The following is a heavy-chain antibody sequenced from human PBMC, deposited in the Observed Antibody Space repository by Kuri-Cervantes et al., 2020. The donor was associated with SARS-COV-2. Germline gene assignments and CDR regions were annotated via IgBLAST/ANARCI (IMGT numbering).Heavy chain of an antibody. V-gene: IGHV3-48*01. Sequence: GGSLRLSCAASGFTFSSYSMNWVRQAPGKGLEWVSYISSSSSTIYYADSVKGRFTISRDNAKNSLYLQMNSLRAEDTAVYYCARDRGGWYTLYWYFDLWGRGTRVTVSS. J-gene: IGHJ2*01. CDR3: ARDRGGWYTLYWYFDL. CDR1: GFTFSSYS. CDR2: ISSSSSTI. D-gene: IGHD6-19*01.